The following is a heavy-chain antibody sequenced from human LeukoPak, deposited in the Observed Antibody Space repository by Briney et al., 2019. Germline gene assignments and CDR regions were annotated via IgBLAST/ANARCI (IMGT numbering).Heavy chain of an antibody. D-gene: IGHD5-12*01. Sequence: PSETLSLTCTVSGGSISSYYWSWIRQSPGKRLEWIGYIYYSGSTNYNPSLKSRVTISLDTSKTQFSLKLSSVTAADTAMYYCARHSKWMPVDSRGQGTLVTVSS. CDR1: GGSISSYY. CDR3: ARHSKWMPVDS. J-gene: IGHJ4*02. V-gene: IGHV4-59*08. CDR2: IYYSGST.